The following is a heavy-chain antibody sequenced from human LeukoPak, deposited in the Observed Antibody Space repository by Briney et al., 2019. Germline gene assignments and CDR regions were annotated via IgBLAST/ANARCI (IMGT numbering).Heavy chain of an antibody. D-gene: IGHD2-2*01. V-gene: IGHV1-8*01. CDR2: MNPNSGNT. CDR3: ARDARGLSSTSSTPDGMDV. J-gene: IGHJ6*02. CDR1: GYTFTSYD. Sequence: ASVKVSCKASGYTFTSYDINWVRQATGQGLEWMGWMNPNSGNTGYAQKFQGRVTMTRNTSISTAYMELSSLRSEDTAVYYCARDARGLSSTSSTPDGMDVWGQGTTVTVSS.